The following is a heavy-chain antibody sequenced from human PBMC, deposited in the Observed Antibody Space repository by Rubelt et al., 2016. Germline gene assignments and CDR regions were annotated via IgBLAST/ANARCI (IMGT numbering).Heavy chain of an antibody. J-gene: IGHJ6*02. CDR3: ARGLMAAPTGYGMDV. V-gene: IGHV3-21*01. D-gene: IGHD2-15*01. CDR2: ISSGSTYI. Sequence: GEGLEWVSSISSGSTYIYHADSVKGRFTISRDNAKNSLYLQMNSLRAEDTAVYACARGLMAAPTGYGMDVWGQGTTVTVSS.